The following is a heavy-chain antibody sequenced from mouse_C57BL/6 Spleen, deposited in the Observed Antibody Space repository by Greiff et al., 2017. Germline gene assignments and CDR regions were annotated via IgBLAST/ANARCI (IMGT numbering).Heavy chain of an antibody. D-gene: IGHD2-4*01. J-gene: IGHJ2*01. CDR3: ARSYDYGFDY. CDR2: IHPNSGST. CDR1: GYTFTSYW. Sequence: VQLQQPGAELVKPGASVKLSCKASGYTFTSYWMPWVKQRPGQGLEWIGMIHPNSGSTNYNEKFKSKATLTVDKSSSTAYMQLSSLTSEDSAVYYCARSYDYGFDYWGQGTTLTVSS. V-gene: IGHV1-64*01.